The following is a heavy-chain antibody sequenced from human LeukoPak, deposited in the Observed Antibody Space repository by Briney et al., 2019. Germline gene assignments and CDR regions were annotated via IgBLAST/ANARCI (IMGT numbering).Heavy chain of an antibody. CDR1: GFTFGNSA. CDR2: VSNSGCST. V-gene: IGHV3-23*01. Sequence: PGGSLRLSCAASGFTFGNSAMTWVRQAPGKSLEWISTVSNSGCSTSYADSVKGRFTISRDNFKDSVFLQMNRLSVEDTALYFCAKVAGKDGIRDYLDYWGPGALVTVSS. J-gene: IGHJ4*02. CDR3: AKVAGKDGIRDYLDY. D-gene: IGHD5-24*01.